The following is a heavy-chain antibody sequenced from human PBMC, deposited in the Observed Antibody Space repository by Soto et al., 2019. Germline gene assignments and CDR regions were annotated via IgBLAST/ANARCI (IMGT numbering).Heavy chain of an antibody. J-gene: IGHJ3*01. CDR2: ISIGSGSI. V-gene: IGHV3-48*02. CDR3: VREDSLALDC. D-gene: IGHD2-15*01. Sequence: EVQLVESGGGLVQPGGSRRVSCAASGFSFSNYAMNWVRQAPGKGLEWVSYISIGSGSIFYADSVKGRFTISRDDAKNSLYMQMNTLRDEDTAVYYCVREDSLALDCWGQGTIVTVPS. CDR1: GFSFSNYA.